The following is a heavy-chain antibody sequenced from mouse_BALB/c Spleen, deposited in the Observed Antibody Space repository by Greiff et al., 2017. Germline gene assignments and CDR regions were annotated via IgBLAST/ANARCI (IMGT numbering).Heavy chain of an antibody. D-gene: IGHD6-5*01. J-gene: IGHJ2*01. CDR2: IDPENGDT. CDR3: NVMLTDY. CDR1: GFNIKDYY. V-gene: IGHV14-4*02. Sequence: VQLQQSGAELVRSGASVKLSCTASGFNIKDYYMHWVKQRPEQGLEWIGWIDPENGDTEYAPKFQGKATMTADTSSNTAYLQLSSLTSEDTAVYYCNVMLTDYWGQGTTLTVSS.